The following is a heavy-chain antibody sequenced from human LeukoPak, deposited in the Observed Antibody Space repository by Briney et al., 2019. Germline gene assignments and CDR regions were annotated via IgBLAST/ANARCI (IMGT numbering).Heavy chain of an antibody. J-gene: IGHJ4*02. CDR2: INHSGST. D-gene: IGHD6-19*01. V-gene: IGHV4-34*01. CDR1: GGSFSGYY. Sequence: SETLSLTCAVCGGSFSGYYWSWIRQPPGKGLEWIGEINHSGSTNYNPSLKSRVTISVDTSKNQVSLKLSSVTAADTAVYYCARGRTGWYFDYWGQGTLVTVSS. CDR3: ARGRTGWYFDY.